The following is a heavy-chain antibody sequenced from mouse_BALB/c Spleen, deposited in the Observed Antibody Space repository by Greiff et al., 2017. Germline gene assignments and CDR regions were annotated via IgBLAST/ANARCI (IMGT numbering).Heavy chain of an antibody. J-gene: IGHJ4*01. Sequence: EVKLMESGGGLVQPGGSLRLSCATSGFTFTDYYMSWVRQPPGKALEWLGFIRNKANGYTTEYSASVKGRFTISRDNSQSILYLQMNTLRAEDSATYYCARDTGDYGGQGTSVTVSS. CDR1: GFTFTDYY. CDR2: IRNKANGYTT. V-gene: IGHV7-3*02. CDR3: ARDTGDY.